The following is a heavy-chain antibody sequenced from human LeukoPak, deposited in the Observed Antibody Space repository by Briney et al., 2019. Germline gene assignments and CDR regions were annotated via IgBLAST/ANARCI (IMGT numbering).Heavy chain of an antibody. Sequence: SVKVSCKASGGTFSTYAINWVRQAPGQGLEWMGGIIPIFGTAIYAQKFQGRVTITADESTSTAYLELSSLRSEDTAVYYCARDIPNWLDPWGQGTLVTVSS. V-gene: IGHV1-69*13. D-gene: IGHD2-2*02. CDR2: IIPIFGTA. CDR3: ARDIPNWLDP. CDR1: GGTFSTYA. J-gene: IGHJ5*02.